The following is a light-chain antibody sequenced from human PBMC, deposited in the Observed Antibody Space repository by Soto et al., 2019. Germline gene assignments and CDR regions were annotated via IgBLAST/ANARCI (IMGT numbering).Light chain of an antibody. Sequence: QTVVTQEPSLSVSPGGTVTLTCGLTFGSVSTSYYPSWYQQTPGQAPRTLIYNTNTRSSGVPDRFSGSILGNKAALTITGAQADDESDYYCVLYMGSGIWVFGGGTKLTVL. V-gene: IGLV8-61*01. CDR3: VLYMGSGIWV. CDR1: FGSVSTSYY. CDR2: NTN. J-gene: IGLJ3*02.